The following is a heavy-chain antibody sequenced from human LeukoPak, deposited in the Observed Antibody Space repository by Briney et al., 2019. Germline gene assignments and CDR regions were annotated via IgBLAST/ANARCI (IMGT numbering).Heavy chain of an antibody. CDR2: ISGSGGST. Sequence: GGSLRLSCAASGFTFSSYAMSWVRQAPGKGLEWVSAISGSGGSTYYADSVKGRFTISSDNSKNTLYLQMNSLRAEDTAVYYCAKGPAIVGATDYLYWGQGTLVTVSS. J-gene: IGHJ4*02. D-gene: IGHD1-26*01. V-gene: IGHV3-23*01. CDR1: GFTFSSYA. CDR3: AKGPAIVGATDYLY.